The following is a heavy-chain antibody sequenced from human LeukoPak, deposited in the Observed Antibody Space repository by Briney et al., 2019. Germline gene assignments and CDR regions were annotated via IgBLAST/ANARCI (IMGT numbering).Heavy chain of an antibody. V-gene: IGHV3-23*01. CDR3: AKGQSTIATRSFDS. D-gene: IGHD6-6*01. Sequence: GGSLSLSCAASGFTFSTYGMNWVRQAPGKGLEWVSTISTNSANTYYTDSVKGRFTISRDNSKNTLFMQMNSLRAEDTAVYYCAKGQSTIATRSFDSRGQGTLVTVSS. J-gene: IGHJ4*02. CDR2: ISTNSANT. CDR1: GFTFSTYG.